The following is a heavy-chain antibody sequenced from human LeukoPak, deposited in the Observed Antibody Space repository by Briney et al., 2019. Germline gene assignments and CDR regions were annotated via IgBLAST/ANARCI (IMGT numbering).Heavy chain of an antibody. Sequence: GASVKASCKASGYTFTSYYMRWVRQAPGQGLEWVGIINPSGDPTTYAQKFQGRVTMTSDMSTSTVYMELSSLRSEDTAVYYCARSSGYYSSLFYMHVWGKGTTVTVSS. V-gene: IGHV1-46*01. CDR2: INPSGDPT. CDR3: ARSSGYYSSLFYMHV. D-gene: IGHD3-22*01. CDR1: GYTFTSYY. J-gene: IGHJ6*03.